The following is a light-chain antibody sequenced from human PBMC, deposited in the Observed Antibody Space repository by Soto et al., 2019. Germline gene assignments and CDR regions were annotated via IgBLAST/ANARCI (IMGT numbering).Light chain of an antibody. CDR2: KTS. J-gene: IGKJ5*01. CDR1: QNVNIW. Sequence: DIQVTQSPSTLSAYVGDRVIITCRASQNVNIWLAWYQQRPGEAPKLLIYKTSSLESGVPSRFSGSGSGTEFTLTISSLEPDDFGTYFCLQYNSHPYTFGQGTRLGL. V-gene: IGKV1-5*03. CDR3: LQYNSHPYT.